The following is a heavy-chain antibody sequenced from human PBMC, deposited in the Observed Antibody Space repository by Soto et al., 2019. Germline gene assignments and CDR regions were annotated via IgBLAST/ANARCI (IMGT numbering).Heavy chain of an antibody. D-gene: IGHD3-9*01. CDR2: ISYDGSNK. J-gene: IGHJ6*02. CDR1: GFTFSSYA. Sequence: GGSLRLSCAASGFTFSSYAMHWVRQAPGKGLEWVAVISYDGSNKYYADSVKGRFTISRDNSKNTLYLQMNSLRAEDTAVYYCARGYYYDILTGYSFYYGMDVWGQGTTVTVSS. V-gene: IGHV3-30-3*01. CDR3: ARGYYYDILTGYSFYYGMDV.